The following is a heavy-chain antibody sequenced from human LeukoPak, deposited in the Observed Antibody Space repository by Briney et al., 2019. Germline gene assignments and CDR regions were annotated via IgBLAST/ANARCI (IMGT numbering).Heavy chain of an antibody. Sequence: GGSLRLSCAASGFTFSSYSMNWVRQAPGKGLEWVSSISDSGGSTYYADSVKGRFTFSRDNSKNTLYLQMNSLRAEDTAVYYCAKDPGVYGSGSYPTYFDYWGQGTLVTVSS. CDR2: ISDSGGST. D-gene: IGHD3-10*01. J-gene: IGHJ4*02. V-gene: IGHV3-23*01. CDR1: GFTFSSYS. CDR3: AKDPGVYGSGSYPTYFDY.